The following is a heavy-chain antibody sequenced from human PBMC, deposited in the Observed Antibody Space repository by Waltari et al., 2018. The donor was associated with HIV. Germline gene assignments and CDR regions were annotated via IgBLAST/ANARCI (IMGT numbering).Heavy chain of an antibody. V-gene: IGHV4-39*01. Sequence: QLQLQESGPGLVKPSETLSLTCTVSGGSISSSSYYWGWIRQPPGKGLEWIGSIYYSGSTYYNPSLKSRVTISVDTSKNQFSLKLSSVTAADTAVYYCARLPDTTGNVDYWGQGTLVTVSS. CDR2: IYYSGST. D-gene: IGHD1-1*01. J-gene: IGHJ4*02. CDR1: GGSISSSSYY. CDR3: ARLPDTTGNVDY.